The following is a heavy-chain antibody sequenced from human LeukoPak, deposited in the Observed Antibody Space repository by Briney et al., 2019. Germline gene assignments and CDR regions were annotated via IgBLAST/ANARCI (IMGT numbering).Heavy chain of an antibody. CDR2: IIPILGIA. CDR1: GGTFSSYA. V-gene: IGHV1-69*04. D-gene: IGHD6-6*01. J-gene: IGHJ4*02. CDR3: ARGSQKPTDPYSSYYFDY. Sequence: GASVKVSCKASGGTFSSYAISWVRQAPGQGLEWMGGIIPILGIANYAQKFQGRVTITADKSTSTAYMELSSLRSEDTAVYYCARGSQKPTDPYSSYYFDYWGQGTLVTVSS.